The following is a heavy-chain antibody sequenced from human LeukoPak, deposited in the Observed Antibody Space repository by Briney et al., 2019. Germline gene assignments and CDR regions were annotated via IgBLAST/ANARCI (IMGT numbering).Heavy chain of an antibody. D-gene: IGHD4-11*01. CDR3: AKELTVRVFEFDY. J-gene: IGHJ4*02. Sequence: GGSLRLSFAASGFPFSSYPMSWVRQAPGKGREGVSAISGSGGSTYYAGSVKGRFTISRDNSKNTLYLQMNSLRAEDTAVYYCAKELTVRVFEFDYWGQGTLVTVSS. CDR1: GFPFSSYP. V-gene: IGHV3-23*01. CDR2: ISGSGGST.